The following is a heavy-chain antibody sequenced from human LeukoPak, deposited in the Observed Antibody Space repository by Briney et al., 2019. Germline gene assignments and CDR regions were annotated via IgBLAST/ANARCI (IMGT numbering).Heavy chain of an antibody. CDR1: GGSITSGTYY. D-gene: IGHD2-2*01. CDR2: THYSGST. V-gene: IGHV4-31*03. J-gene: IGHJ5*02. Sequence: SETLSLTCTVSGGSITSGTYYWSWIRQRPGKGLQWIGYTHYSGSTYNNPSLKSRVTISVDTSKNQLSLKLRSVTAADTAVYYCARDGCSGTGCYGNWFDPWGQGTPVTVSS. CDR3: ARDGCSGTGCYGNWFDP.